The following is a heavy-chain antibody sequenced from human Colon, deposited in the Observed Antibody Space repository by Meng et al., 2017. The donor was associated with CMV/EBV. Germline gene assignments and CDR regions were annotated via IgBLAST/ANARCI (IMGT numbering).Heavy chain of an antibody. CDR2: IKQDGSEK. CDR3: ARSISPSGGDRPLAY. CDR1: GFTFSSYW. D-gene: IGHD2-21*02. Sequence: GGSLRLSCAASGFTFSSYWMSWVRQAPGKGREWVANIKQDGSEKYYVDSVKGRFTISRDNAKNSLYLQMNSLRAEDTAVFYCARSISPSGGDRPLAYWGQGTLVTVSS. J-gene: IGHJ4*02. V-gene: IGHV3-7*01.